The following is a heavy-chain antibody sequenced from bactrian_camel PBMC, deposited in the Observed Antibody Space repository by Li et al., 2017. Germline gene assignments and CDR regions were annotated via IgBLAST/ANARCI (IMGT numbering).Heavy chain of an antibody. Sequence: HVQLVESGGGLVQPGGSLRLSCAVSGFTFKEYYITWVRQAPGKGLEWVTSIYKDGSHTVYADSVKGRFTISRDNAKNALFLQLNSLRTEDMAMYYCAKESPYGGRWWGEYNYWGQGTQVTVS. J-gene: IGHJ4*01. V-gene: IGHV3-2*01. CDR1: GFTFKEYY. D-gene: IGHD6*01. CDR3: AKESPYGGRWWGEYNY. CDR2: IYKDGSHT.